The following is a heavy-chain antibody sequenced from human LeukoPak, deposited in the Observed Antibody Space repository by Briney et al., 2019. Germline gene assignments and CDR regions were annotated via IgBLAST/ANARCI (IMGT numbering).Heavy chain of an antibody. CDR1: GGTFSSYA. CDR3: ARGPYCSSTSCPPPNWFDP. Sequence: SVKVSCKASGGTFSSYAISWVRQAPGQGLEWMGGIIPIFGTANYAQKFQGRVTITADESTSTAYMELSSLRSEDTAVYYCARGPYCSSTSCPPPNWFDPWGQGTLVTVSS. J-gene: IGHJ5*02. D-gene: IGHD2-2*01. V-gene: IGHV1-69*13. CDR2: IIPIFGTA.